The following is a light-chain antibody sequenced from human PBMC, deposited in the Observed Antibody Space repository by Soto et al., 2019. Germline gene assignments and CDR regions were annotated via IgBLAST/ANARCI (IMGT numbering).Light chain of an antibody. CDR1: QSVLYSSNNKNY. CDR2: WAS. J-gene: IGKJ1*01. Sequence: DIVMTQSPDSLAVSLGERATINCKSSQSVLYSSNNKNYLTWYQQKPGQPPKLLIYWASTRESGVPDRFSGSGSGTDFTLTISSLQAEDVAVYYCQQYYRTPRTFGQGNKVEIK. V-gene: IGKV4-1*01. CDR3: QQYYRTPRT.